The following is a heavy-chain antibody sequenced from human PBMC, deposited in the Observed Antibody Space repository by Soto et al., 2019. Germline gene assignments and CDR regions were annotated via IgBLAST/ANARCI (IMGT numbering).Heavy chain of an antibody. D-gene: IGHD5-18*01. CDR3: AKAVWSYGTFDS. CDR2: ISWNSGSI. Sequence: EVQLVESGGGLVQPGRSLRLSCAASGFTFDDYAMHWVRQAPGKGLEWVSGISWNSGSIAYADSVKGRFTISRDNAKNSLYLQMNSLRAEDTALFYCAKAVWSYGTFDSWGQGTLVTVSS. J-gene: IGHJ4*02. V-gene: IGHV3-9*01. CDR1: GFTFDDYA.